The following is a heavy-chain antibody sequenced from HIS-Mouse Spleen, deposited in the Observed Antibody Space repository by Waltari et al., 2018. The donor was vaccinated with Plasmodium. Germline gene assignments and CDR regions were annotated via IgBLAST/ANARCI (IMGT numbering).Heavy chain of an antibody. CDR2: ISSSSSYI. J-gene: IGHJ4*02. CDR1: GFTFSSYS. V-gene: IGHV3-21*01. Sequence: EVQLVESGGGLVKPGGSLRLSCAASGFTFSSYSMNWVRQAPGKGLEWVSSISSSSSYIYYADSVKGRFTIYRDNAKNSLYLQMNSLRAEDTAVYYCARDRSSGFDYWGQGTLVTVSS. CDR3: ARDRSSGFDY. D-gene: IGHD6-19*01.